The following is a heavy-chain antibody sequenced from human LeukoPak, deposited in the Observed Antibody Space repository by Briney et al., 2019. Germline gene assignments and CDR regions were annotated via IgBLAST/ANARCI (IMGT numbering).Heavy chain of an antibody. CDR3: AREGSGSYQFDY. J-gene: IGHJ4*02. Sequence: GGSLRLSCAASGFNFSIYSMNWVRQAPGKGLEWVSYITRSSTTIYYADSVKGRFTISRDNAKNSLYLQMNSLRAEDTAVYYCAREGSGSYQFDYWGQGTLVTVSS. D-gene: IGHD3-10*01. CDR1: GFNFSIYS. CDR2: ITRSSTTI. V-gene: IGHV3-48*04.